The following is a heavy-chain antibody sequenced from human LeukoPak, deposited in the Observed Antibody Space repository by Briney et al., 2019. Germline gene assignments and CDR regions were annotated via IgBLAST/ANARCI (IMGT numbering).Heavy chain of an antibody. CDR3: TSLAAAGTSPFDY. CDR1: GFTFINYA. V-gene: IGHV3-23*01. J-gene: IGHJ4*02. Sequence: GGSLRLSCAASGFTFINYAMSWVRQAPGKGLEWVSLISGSGDATKYADSVKGRFTISRDDSKNTAYLQMNSLKTEDTAVYYCTSLAAAGTSPFDYWGQGTLVTVSS. CDR2: ISGSGDAT. D-gene: IGHD6-13*01.